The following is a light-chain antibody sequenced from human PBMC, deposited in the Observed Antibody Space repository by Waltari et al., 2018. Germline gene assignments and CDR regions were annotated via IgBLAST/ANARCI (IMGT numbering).Light chain of an antibody. Sequence: IVMTQSPDSLAVSLGGRATSTCKSCQSLLYDTDNKNYLAWYQQKPGQPPKLLIHWASTRESGVPDRFSGSGSGTDFTLTISSLQADDVAVYYCQQYLRAPRTFAQGTGLEIK. CDR1: QSLLYDTDNKNY. J-gene: IGKJ2*02. CDR2: WAS. CDR3: QQYLRAPRT. V-gene: IGKV4-1*01.